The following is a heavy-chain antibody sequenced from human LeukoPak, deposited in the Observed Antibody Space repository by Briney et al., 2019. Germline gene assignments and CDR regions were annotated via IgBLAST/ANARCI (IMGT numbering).Heavy chain of an antibody. CDR3: AGYDFWSGYRDAFDI. CDR1: GGSISSYY. CDR2: IYYSGST. J-gene: IGHJ3*02. V-gene: IGHV4-59*01. Sequence: SETLSLTCTVSGGSISSYYWSWIRQPPGKGLEWIGYIYYSGSTNYNPSLKSRVTISVDTSKNQFSLKLSSVTAADTAVYYCAGYDFWSGYRDAFDIWGQGTMVTVSS. D-gene: IGHD3-3*01.